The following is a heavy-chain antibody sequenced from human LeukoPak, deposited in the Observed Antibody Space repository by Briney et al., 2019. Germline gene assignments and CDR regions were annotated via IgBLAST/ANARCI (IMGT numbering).Heavy chain of an antibody. Sequence: ASAKVSCKASGYTFTSYGISWVRQAPGQGLGCMGWISGYNGNTNYAQKVQGRVNMTTDTSTSTAYMELRSLRSDDTAVYYCARAPRGYSYGYLDFWGQGSLVTVSS. J-gene: IGHJ4*02. CDR3: ARAPRGYSYGYLDF. CDR2: ISGYNGNT. D-gene: IGHD5-18*01. CDR1: GYTFTSYG. V-gene: IGHV1-18*04.